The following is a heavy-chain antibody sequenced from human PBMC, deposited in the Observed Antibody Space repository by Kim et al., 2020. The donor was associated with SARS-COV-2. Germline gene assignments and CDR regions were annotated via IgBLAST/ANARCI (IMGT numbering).Heavy chain of an antibody. CDR1: GYSFSRFY. V-gene: IGHV1-46*01. D-gene: IGHD3-22*01. CDR3: VRDLLAGLYDSSGQRDPLDY. J-gene: IGHJ4*02. Sequence: ASVKVSCKASGYSFSRFYIHWVRQAPGQGLEWMGIINPNDGTTAYAQNFQGRVSMTSDTSTGTVYMELRSLRFEDTAVYFCVRDLLAGLYDSSGQRDPLDYWGQGILVTVAS. CDR2: INPNDGTT.